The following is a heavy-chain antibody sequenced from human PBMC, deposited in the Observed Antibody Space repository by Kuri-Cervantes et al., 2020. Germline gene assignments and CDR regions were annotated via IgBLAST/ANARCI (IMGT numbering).Heavy chain of an antibody. CDR3: AREYSCSSVGY. Sequence: GESLKISCAASGFTFSSYGMHWVRQAPGKGLEWVAVISYDGSNKYYADSVKGRFTISRDNAKNSLYLQMNSLRAEDTAVYYCAREYSCSSVGYWGQGTLVTVSS. J-gene: IGHJ4*02. V-gene: IGHV3-30*03. CDR1: GFTFSSYG. D-gene: IGHD6-6*01. CDR2: ISYDGSNK.